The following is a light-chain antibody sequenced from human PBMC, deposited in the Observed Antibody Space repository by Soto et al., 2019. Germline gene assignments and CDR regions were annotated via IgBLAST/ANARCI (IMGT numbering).Light chain of an antibody. CDR3: QQYSSTPWT. CDR1: QSVLYSSDNKNY. V-gene: IGKV4-1*01. Sequence: DIVMTQSPDSLAVSLGERATINCKSSQSVLYSSDNKNYLAWYQQKPGQPPKLLIYWASTRESGVPDRFSGSGSGTDFTLTISSLQAEDVAVYYCQQYSSTPWTFGQGTKVEFK. J-gene: IGKJ1*01. CDR2: WAS.